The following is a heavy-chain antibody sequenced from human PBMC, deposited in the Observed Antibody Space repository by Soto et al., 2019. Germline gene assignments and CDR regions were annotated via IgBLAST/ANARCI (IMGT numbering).Heavy chain of an antibody. CDR3: ARAQKEGIVAVMDY. V-gene: IGHV1-69*02. CDR2: IISILGIA. D-gene: IGHD2-21*01. CDR1: GGTLRSNT. Sequence: ASVKVSCKASGGTLRSNTISWVRQAPGQGLEWMGRIISILGIANYAQRFQGRVTITADKSTSTAYMELSSLRSEDTAVYYCARAQKEGIVAVMDYWG. J-gene: IGHJ4*01.